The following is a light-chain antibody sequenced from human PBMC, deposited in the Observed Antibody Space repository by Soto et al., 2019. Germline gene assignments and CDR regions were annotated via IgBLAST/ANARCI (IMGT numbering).Light chain of an antibody. J-gene: IGLJ1*01. V-gene: IGLV2-14*01. CDR2: HVT. Sequence: QSVLTQPPSVSGSPGQRVTISCTGSSSNVGAYNYVSWYQQHPGKAPKLLIYHVTNRPSGVSIRFSGSKSGNTASLTISGLQAEDEADYYCSSYTSSNTLLFGTGTKVTVL. CDR3: SSYTSSNTLL. CDR1: SSNVGAYNY.